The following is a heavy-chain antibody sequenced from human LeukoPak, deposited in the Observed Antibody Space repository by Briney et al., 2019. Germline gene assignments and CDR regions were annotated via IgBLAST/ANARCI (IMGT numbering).Heavy chain of an antibody. Sequence: VASVKVSCKASGYTFSGYYMHWVRQAPGQGLEWVGWISPNTGGTNNAQKFQGRVTMTSDTSISTAFMELSRLRSDDTAVYYCARHLSGYFAFDIWGQGTMVTVSS. CDR1: GYTFSGYY. V-gene: IGHV1-2*02. CDR3: ARHLSGYFAFDI. J-gene: IGHJ3*02. CDR2: ISPNTGGT. D-gene: IGHD3-22*01.